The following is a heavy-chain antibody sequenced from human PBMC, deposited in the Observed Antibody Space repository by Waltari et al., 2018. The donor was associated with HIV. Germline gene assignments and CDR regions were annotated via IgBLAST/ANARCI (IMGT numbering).Heavy chain of an antibody. CDR2: MNPNSGNT. Sequence: QVQLVQSGAEVKKPGASVKVPCKASGYTFTSYDINWVRPATGQGLEWMGWMNPNSGNTGYAQKFQGRVTMTRNTSISTAYMELSSLRSEDTAVYYCARGLRDSNYGLRYYGMDVWGQGTTVTVSS. J-gene: IGHJ6*02. CDR1: GYTFTSYD. V-gene: IGHV1-8*01. D-gene: IGHD4-4*01. CDR3: ARGLRDSNYGLRYYGMDV.